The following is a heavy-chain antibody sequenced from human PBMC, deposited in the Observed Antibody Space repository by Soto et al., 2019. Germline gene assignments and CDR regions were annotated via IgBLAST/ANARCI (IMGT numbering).Heavy chain of an antibody. CDR1: GYTFTGYY. D-gene: IGHD3-3*01. J-gene: IGHJ4*02. CDR2: INPNGGGT. CDR3: ARVGYDFWSGYYSYFFEY. V-gene: IGHV1-2*04. Sequence: QVQLVQSGAEVKKPGASVKVSCKASGYTFTGYYMHWVRQAPGQGLEWMGWINPNGGGTNYAQKLQGWVTMTRDTSITTAYMELSRLTSDDTAVYYCARVGYDFWSGYYSYFFEYWGQGTLVTVSS.